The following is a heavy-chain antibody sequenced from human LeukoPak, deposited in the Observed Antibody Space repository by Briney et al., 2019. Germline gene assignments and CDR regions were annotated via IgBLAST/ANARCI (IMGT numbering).Heavy chain of an antibody. CDR1: GFTFSSYE. V-gene: IGHV3-48*03. CDR2: IRSSGSTI. CDR3: AREYGNYRDY. D-gene: IGHD4-17*01. J-gene: IGHJ4*02. Sequence: GGSLRLSCAASGFTFSSYEMNWVRQAPGKGLEWVSHIRSSGSTIYYADFVKGRFTISRDNAKNSLYLQMNSLRAEDTALYYCAREYGNYRDYWGQGNLVIVSA.